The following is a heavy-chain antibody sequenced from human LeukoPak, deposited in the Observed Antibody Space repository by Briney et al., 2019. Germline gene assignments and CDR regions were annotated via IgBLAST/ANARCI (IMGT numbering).Heavy chain of an antibody. D-gene: IGHD4-17*01. CDR2: IRYDGSNK. Sequence: GGSLRLSCAASGFTFSSYGMHWVRQAPGKGLEWVAFIRYDGSNKYYADSVKGRFTTSRDNSKNTLYLQMNSLRAEDTAVYYCAKDRGDYDAFDIWGQGTMVTVSS. V-gene: IGHV3-30*02. CDR1: GFTFSSYG. CDR3: AKDRGDYDAFDI. J-gene: IGHJ3*02.